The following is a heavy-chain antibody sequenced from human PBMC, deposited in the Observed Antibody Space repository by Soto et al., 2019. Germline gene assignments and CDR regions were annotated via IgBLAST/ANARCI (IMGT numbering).Heavy chain of an antibody. D-gene: IGHD3-22*01. J-gene: IGHJ4*02. V-gene: IGHV4-61*01. CDR2: FYYTGSI. CDR1: GGSVSSGNYF. Sequence: SETLSLTCTVSGGSVSSGNYFWSWLRQPPGKGLEWIGYFYYTGSINYNPSLKSRVTISIDASKDQFSLRLSSVTAADTAVYYCARSMFYSDGSNYSPFDYWGQGTLVTVS. CDR3: ARSMFYSDGSNYSPFDY.